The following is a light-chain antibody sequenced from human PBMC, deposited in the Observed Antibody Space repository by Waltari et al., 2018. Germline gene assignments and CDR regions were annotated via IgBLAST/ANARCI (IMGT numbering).Light chain of an antibody. CDR1: QNRDAS. V-gene: IGKV3-15*01. J-gene: IGKJ4*01. Sequence: EIVMTQSPETLSVSPGQRVTLSCRASQNRDASLAWHQQRPGQAPRVLISGASYRVTGIPDRVSGGGSGTEFTLTISSLQSEDVAIYYCQQFHTWPLTFGGGTKVEIK. CDR3: QQFHTWPLT. CDR2: GAS.